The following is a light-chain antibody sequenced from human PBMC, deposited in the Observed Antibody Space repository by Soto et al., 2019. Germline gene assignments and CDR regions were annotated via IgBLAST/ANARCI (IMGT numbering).Light chain of an antibody. CDR2: GNS. V-gene: IGLV1-40*01. CDR3: QSYDSSLSGYV. J-gene: IGLJ1*01. Sequence: QSVLTQPPSVSGAPGQRVTISCTGSSSNIGAGYDVHWYQQLPGTAPKLLIYGNSNRPSGVPDRFSGSKSGTSASLAITGLQAEDEPDYSCQSYDSSLSGYVFGTGTKLTVL. CDR1: SSNIGAGYD.